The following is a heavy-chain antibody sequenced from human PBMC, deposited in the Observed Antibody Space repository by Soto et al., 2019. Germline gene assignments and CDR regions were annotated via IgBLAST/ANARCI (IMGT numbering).Heavy chain of an antibody. V-gene: IGHV4-31*03. CDR3: ARDSAAAGGYIWKPRGWFDP. J-gene: IGHJ5*02. Sequence: QVQLQESGPGLVKPSQTLSLTCTVSGGSISSGGYYWSWIRQHPGKGLEWIGYIYYSGSTYYNPSLKSRVTISVDTSKNQFSLKLSSVTAADTAVYYCARDSAAAGGYIWKPRGWFDPWGQGTLVTVSS. D-gene: IGHD5-12*01. CDR1: GGSISSGGYY. CDR2: IYYSGST.